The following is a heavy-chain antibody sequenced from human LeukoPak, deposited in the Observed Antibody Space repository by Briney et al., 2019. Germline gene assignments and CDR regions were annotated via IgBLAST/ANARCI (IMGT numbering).Heavy chain of an antibody. D-gene: IGHD2-15*01. V-gene: IGHV1-69*05. CDR1: GGTFSSYA. J-gene: IGHJ4*02. CDR2: IIPIFGTA. CDR3: AGYCSGGSCYDLYFDY. Sequence: SVKVSXKASGGTFSSYAISWVRQAPGQGLEWMGGIIPIFGTANYAQKFQGRVTITTDESTSTAYMELSSLRSEDTAVYYCAGYCSGGSCYDLYFDYWGQGTLVTVSS.